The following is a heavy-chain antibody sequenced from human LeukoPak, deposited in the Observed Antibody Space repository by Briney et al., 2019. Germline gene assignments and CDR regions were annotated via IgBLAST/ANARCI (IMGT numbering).Heavy chain of an antibody. CDR2: ISSSSYI. Sequence: GGSLRLSCAASGFTFSSYSMNWVRQAPGKGLEWVSSISSSSYIYYADSVKGRFTISRDNAKNSLYLQMNSLRAEDTAVYYCARDGRFRGITIFGVVYGMDVWGQGTTVTVSS. CDR3: ARDGRFRGITIFGVVYGMDV. V-gene: IGHV3-21*01. D-gene: IGHD3-3*01. CDR1: GFTFSSYS. J-gene: IGHJ6*02.